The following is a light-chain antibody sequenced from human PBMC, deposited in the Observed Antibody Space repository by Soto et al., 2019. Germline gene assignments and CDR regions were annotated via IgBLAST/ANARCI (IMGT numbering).Light chain of an antibody. CDR1: NSNIGSNR. Sequence: QSVLTQPPSASGTPGQRVTISCSGSNSNIGSNRVNWYQQLPGTAPKLLIYNNNQRPSGVPDQFSGSKSGTSASLAISGLQSEAEADYYCAAWDDSLSRYVFGAGTKVTVL. V-gene: IGLV1-44*01. CDR3: AAWDDSLSRYV. CDR2: NNN. J-gene: IGLJ1*01.